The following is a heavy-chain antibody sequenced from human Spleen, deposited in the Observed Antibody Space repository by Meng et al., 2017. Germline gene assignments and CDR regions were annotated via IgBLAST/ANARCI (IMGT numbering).Heavy chain of an antibody. CDR1: GDSISNTNW. CDR3: AGGSLTVTTENINY. Sequence: QVQLQESGPGLVKPSGTRSLTCAVFGDSISNTNWWTWVRRPPGKGLEWIGEIYPSGTTDFNPSLKSRVTISVDRANNQFSLKLSSVTAADTAVYYCAGGSLTVTTENINYWGQGTLVTVSS. CDR2: IYPSGTT. J-gene: IGHJ4*02. V-gene: IGHV4-4*02. D-gene: IGHD4-17*01.